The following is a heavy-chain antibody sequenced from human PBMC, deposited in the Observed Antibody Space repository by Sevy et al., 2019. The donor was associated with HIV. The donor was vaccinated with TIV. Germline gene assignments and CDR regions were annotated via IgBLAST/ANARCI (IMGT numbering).Heavy chain of an antibody. J-gene: IGHJ5*02. Sequence: GGSLRLSCEASGFPFTNHGVHWVRQAPGKGLAWVALMWFDGSNKYYADSVKGRFTVSRDDSKNTLYLQMNSLRADDTAIYYCARDREFYGHGEYGPTSAPDLWGQGTLVTVSS. V-gene: IGHV3-33*08. D-gene: IGHD4-17*01. CDR1: GFPFTNHG. CDR3: ARDREFYGHGEYGPTSAPDL. CDR2: MWFDGSNK.